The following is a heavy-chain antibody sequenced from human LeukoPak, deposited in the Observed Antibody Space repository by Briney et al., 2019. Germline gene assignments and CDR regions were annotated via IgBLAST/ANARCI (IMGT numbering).Heavy chain of an antibody. CDR2: INQDGSVK. Sequence: GGSLRLSCAASAFTLSSYWMSWVRQAPGRGLEWVANINQDGSVKYYVDSVRGRFTISRDNSKNSLYLQMNSLRAEDTALYYCTRVQAGRAGLMDVWGRGTTVTVSS. V-gene: IGHV3-7*02. CDR1: AFTLSSYW. D-gene: IGHD6-13*01. CDR3: TRVQAGRAGLMDV. J-gene: IGHJ6*02.